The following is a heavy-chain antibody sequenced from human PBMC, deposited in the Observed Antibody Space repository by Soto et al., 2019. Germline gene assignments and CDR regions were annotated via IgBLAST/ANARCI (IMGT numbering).Heavy chain of an antibody. CDR3: AKESIWFGEFPEGVCDY. V-gene: IGHV3-30*18. CDR2: ISYDGSNK. J-gene: IGHJ4*02. Sequence: GGSLRLSCAASGFTFSSYGMHWVRQAPGKGLEWVAVISYDGSNKYYADSVKGRFTISRDNSKNTLYLQMNSLRAEDTAVYYCAKESIWFGEFPEGVCDYWGQGALVTVSS. D-gene: IGHD3-10*01. CDR1: GFTFSSYG.